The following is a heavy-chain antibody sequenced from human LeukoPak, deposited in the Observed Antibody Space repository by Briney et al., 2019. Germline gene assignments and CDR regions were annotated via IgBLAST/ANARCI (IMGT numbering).Heavy chain of an antibody. V-gene: IGHV1-2*02. J-gene: IGHJ4*02. CDR1: GYTFTGYY. D-gene: IGHD4-17*01. Sequence: ASVKVSCKASGYTFTGYYMHWVRQAPGQGLEWMGWINPSSGGTNYAQKFQGRVTMTRDTSISTAYMELSRLRSDDTAVYYCARSDTVTNADYWGQGTLVTVSS. CDR2: INPSSGGT. CDR3: ARSDTVTNADY.